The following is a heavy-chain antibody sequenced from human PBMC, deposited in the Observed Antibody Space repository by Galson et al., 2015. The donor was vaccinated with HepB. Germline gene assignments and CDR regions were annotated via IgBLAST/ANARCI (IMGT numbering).Heavy chain of an antibody. CDR3: AKDPWYSSSWGEYYFDY. CDR2: ISGSGGST. Sequence: LRLSCSASGFTFRSYAMSWVRQAPGKGLEWVSAISGSGGSTYYADSVKGRFTISRDNSKNTLYLQMNSLRAEDTAVYYCAKDPWYSSSWGEYYFDYWGQGTLVTVSS. V-gene: IGHV3-23*01. CDR1: GFTFRSYA. J-gene: IGHJ4*02. D-gene: IGHD6-13*01.